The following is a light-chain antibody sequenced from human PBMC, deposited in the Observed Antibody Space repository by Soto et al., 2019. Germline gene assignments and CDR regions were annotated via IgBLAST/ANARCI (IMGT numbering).Light chain of an antibody. V-gene: IGKV1-39*01. Sequence: DIQMTQSPSSLSASVGDRVTITCRASQSISSYLNWYQQKPGKAPKLLIYAASSLQSGVPSRFNGGGPGTDFTLTISSLQPEDFATYYCQQSYSTPLPFGGGTRVDIK. CDR3: QQSYSTPLP. CDR1: QSISSY. CDR2: AAS. J-gene: IGKJ4*01.